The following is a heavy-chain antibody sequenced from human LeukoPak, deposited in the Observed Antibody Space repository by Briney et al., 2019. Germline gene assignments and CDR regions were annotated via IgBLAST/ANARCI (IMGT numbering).Heavy chain of an antibody. CDR3: ARAMIVVGRLDY. CDR2: IYYSGNT. Sequence: SQTLSLTCTVSGGSISSGGYYWSWIRQHPGKGLEWVGYIYYSGNTYYNPPLKSRVTISVDTSKNQFSLKLSSVTAADTAVYYCARAMIVVGRLDYWGQGTLVTVSS. V-gene: IGHV4-31*03. J-gene: IGHJ4*02. D-gene: IGHD3-22*01. CDR1: GGSISSGGYY.